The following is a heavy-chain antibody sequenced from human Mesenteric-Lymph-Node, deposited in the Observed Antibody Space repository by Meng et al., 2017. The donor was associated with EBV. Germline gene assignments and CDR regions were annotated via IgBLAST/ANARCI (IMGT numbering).Heavy chain of an antibody. Sequence: TTLKQSGPSLLKTTNTPPLTCSFSGFSLNTGGVGVGCIRQHPGEALEWLARIYWDDDKRYNPSLKTRLTITKDTSKNQVVLTMTNMDPGDTATYYCAHKDDVRDGAPFDSWGQGTLVTVSS. D-gene: IGHD3-10*02. CDR3: AHKDDVRDGAPFDS. J-gene: IGHJ4*02. CDR2: IYWDDDK. V-gene: IGHV2-5*02. CDR1: GFSLNTGGVG.